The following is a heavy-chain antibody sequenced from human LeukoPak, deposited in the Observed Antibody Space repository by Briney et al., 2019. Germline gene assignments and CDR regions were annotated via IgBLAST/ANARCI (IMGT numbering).Heavy chain of an antibody. Sequence: PSETLSLTCTVSGGSISSSSYYWGWIRQPPGKGLEWIGSIYYSGSTYYNPSLKSRVTISVDTSKNQFSLKLSSVAAADTAVYYCARRSTIFGCFDPWGQGTLVTVSS. V-gene: IGHV4-39*01. J-gene: IGHJ5*02. CDR1: GGSISSSSYY. CDR3: ARRSTIFGCFDP. CDR2: IYYSGST. D-gene: IGHD3-3*01.